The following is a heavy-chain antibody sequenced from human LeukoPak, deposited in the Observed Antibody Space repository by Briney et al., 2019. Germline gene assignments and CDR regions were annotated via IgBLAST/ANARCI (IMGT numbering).Heavy chain of an antibody. CDR2: IYHSGTT. CDR3: ARVSWFPGTSYYYMDV. V-gene: IGHV4-38-2*02. D-gene: IGHD1-1*01. Sequence: SETLSLTCTVSGYSITSGYYWGWIRQPPGKGLEWIGTIYHSGTTYFNPSLKSRVTMSVDTSKNQFSLKLTSVTAADTAVYYCARVSWFPGTSYYYMDVWGKGTTVTVSS. CDR1: GYSITSGYY. J-gene: IGHJ6*03.